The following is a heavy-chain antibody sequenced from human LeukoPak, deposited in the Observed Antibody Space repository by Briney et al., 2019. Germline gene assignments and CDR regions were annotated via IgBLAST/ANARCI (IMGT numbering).Heavy chain of an antibody. V-gene: IGHV4-39*01. J-gene: IGHJ3*02. CDR3: AREDTSMDDAFDI. CDR1: GGPISSSSAY. CDR2: IYYRGST. Sequence: SETLSLTCTVSGGPISSSSAYWGWDRQPPGMGLEWIGSIYYRGSTYYNPSLKSRVTVSIDTSKNQFSVRLSSVTAADTAIYYCAREDTSMDDAFDIWGQGTAVTVSS. D-gene: IGHD5-18*01.